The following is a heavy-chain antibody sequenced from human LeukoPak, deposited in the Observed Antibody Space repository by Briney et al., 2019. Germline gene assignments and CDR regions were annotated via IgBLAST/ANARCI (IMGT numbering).Heavy chain of an antibody. CDR3: ARAYSGYDLTFDY. CDR1: GFTVSSNY. J-gene: IGHJ4*02. Sequence: GGSLRLSCAASGFTVSSNYMSWVRQAPGKGLEWVSVIYSGGSTYYADSVKGRFTISRHNSKNTLYLQVNSLRAEDTAVYYCARAYSGYDLTFDYWGQGTLVTVSS. CDR2: IYSGGST. V-gene: IGHV3-53*04. D-gene: IGHD5-12*01.